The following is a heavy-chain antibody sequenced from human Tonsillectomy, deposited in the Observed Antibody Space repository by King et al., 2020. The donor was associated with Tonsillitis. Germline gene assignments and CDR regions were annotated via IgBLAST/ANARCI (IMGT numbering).Heavy chain of an antibody. CDR2: IDPGVPAT. CDR1: EYSFNFNY. V-gene: IGHV5-51*03. CDR3: ARVRLQRRAPFDY. D-gene: IGHD2-21*01. Sequence: QLVQSGAEVKKPGESLKISCKGSEYSFNFNYIAWVLQMPVKGLEWMVIIDPGVPATTYSPSFEGQVTFSADKSTTTVFLQWTSLKASDTAMYYCARVRLQRRAPFDYWGQGTPVTVSS. J-gene: IGHJ4*02.